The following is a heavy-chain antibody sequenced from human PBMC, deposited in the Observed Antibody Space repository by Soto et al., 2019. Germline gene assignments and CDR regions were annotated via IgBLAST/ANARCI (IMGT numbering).Heavy chain of an antibody. V-gene: IGHV3-21*01. D-gene: IGHD2-15*01. CDR1: GFTFSTDC. CDR2: ISSSSSYI. Sequence: PGGSLRLSCAASGFTFSTDCMNWVRQAPGKGLEWVSSISSSSSYIYYADSVKGRFTISRDNAKNSLYLQMNSLRAEDTAVYYCASDLVVVAATNYYYYMDVWGKGTTVTVSS. CDR3: ASDLVVVAATNYYYYMDV. J-gene: IGHJ6*03.